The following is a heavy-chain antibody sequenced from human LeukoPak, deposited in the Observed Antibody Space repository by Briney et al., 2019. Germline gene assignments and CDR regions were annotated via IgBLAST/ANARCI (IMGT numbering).Heavy chain of an antibody. CDR1: GDSISSTTYF. CDR3: AVYSVSSGRFDP. J-gene: IGHJ5*02. CDR2: INYSGST. Sequence: SETLSLTCTVSGDSISSTTYFWTWIRQPPGKGLEWIATINYSGSTYYNVSLRSRLTTSIDTSNNQFSLNLRSVTAADTAAYYCAVYSVSSGRFDPWGQETRVTVSS. V-gene: IGHV4-39*01. D-gene: IGHD5/OR15-5a*01.